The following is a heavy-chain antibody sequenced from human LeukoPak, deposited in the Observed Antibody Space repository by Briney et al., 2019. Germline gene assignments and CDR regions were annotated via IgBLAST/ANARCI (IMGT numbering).Heavy chain of an antibody. CDR1: GYTFTSYY. Sequence: ASVKVSCKASGYTFTSYYMHWVRQAPGQGLEWMGIINPSGGSTNYAQKFQGRVTITADESTSTAYMELSSLRSEDTAVYYCARVGYGLMVYAIRAFDPWGQGTLVTVSS. CDR2: INPSGGST. V-gene: IGHV1-46*01. CDR3: ARVGYGLMVYAIRAFDP. D-gene: IGHD2-8*01. J-gene: IGHJ5*02.